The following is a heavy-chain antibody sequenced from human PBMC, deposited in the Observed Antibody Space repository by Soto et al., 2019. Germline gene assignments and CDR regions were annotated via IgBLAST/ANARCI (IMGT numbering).Heavy chain of an antibody. CDR3: ARTSSGSGSPYDY. V-gene: IGHV3-21*01. CDR2: ISSSSSYI. Sequence: PGGSLRLSCAASGFTFSSYSMNWVRQAPGKGLEWVSSISSSSSYIYYADSVKGRFTISRDNAKNSLYLQMNSLRAEDTAVYYCARTSSGSGSPYDYWGQGTLVTVSS. J-gene: IGHJ4*02. CDR1: GFTFSSYS. D-gene: IGHD3-10*01.